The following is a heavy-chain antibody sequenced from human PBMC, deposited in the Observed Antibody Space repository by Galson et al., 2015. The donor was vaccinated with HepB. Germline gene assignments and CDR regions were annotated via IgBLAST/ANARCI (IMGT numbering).Heavy chain of an antibody. CDR1: GAFMSSYF. D-gene: IGHD3-3*02. CDR2: IYHRGST. V-gene: IGHV4-59*08. Sequence: ETLSLTCTVSGAFMSSYFWSWIRQPPGKGLEWIGYIYHRGSTKYHSSLKSRVTISVDMSKKHFSLNLNSVTAADTAMYYCARLHLVPGGYYVDYWGQGTLVTVSS. CDR3: ARLHLVPGGYYVDY. J-gene: IGHJ4*02.